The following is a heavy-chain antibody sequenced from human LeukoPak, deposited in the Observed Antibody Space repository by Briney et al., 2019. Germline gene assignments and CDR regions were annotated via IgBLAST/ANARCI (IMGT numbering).Heavy chain of an antibody. Sequence: ASVKVSCKASGYTFTSHSISWVRQAPGQGLEWMGWISAYNGDTKYAQKTQGRVTLTTDASTTTAYMELRSLGSDDTAVYYCARMGDYHLVSFFDYWGQGTLVTVSS. D-gene: IGHD4/OR15-4a*01. CDR3: ARMGDYHLVSFFDY. V-gene: IGHV1-18*01. J-gene: IGHJ4*02. CDR1: GYTFTSHS. CDR2: ISAYNGDT.